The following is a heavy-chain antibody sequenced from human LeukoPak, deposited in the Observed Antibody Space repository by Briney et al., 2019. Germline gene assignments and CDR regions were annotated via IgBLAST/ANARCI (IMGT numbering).Heavy chain of an antibody. D-gene: IGHD6-13*01. J-gene: IGHJ6*02. CDR3: AKAASSSWPSYYYGMDV. CDR1: GFTLSSYW. CDR2: ITGSGGNT. Sequence: PGGSLRLSCAASGFTLSSYWMHWVRQAPGKGLEWVSVITGSGGNTYYADSVKGRFTISKDNSKNTVYLQMSSLRVDDTAVYYCAKAASSSWPSYYYGMDVWGQGTTVTVSS. V-gene: IGHV3-23*01.